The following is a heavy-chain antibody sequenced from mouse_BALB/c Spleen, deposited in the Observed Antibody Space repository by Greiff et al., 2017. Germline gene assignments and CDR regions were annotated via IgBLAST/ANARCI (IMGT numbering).Heavy chain of an antibody. CDR3: ARVYYGSSYWYFDV. CDR2: ISSGGST. Sequence: VQLKESGGGLVKPGGSLKLSCAASGFTFSSYAMSWVRQTPEKRLEWVASISSGGSTYYPDSVKGRFTISRDNARNILYLQMSSLRSEDTAMYYCARVYYGSSYWYFDVWGAGTTVTVSS. D-gene: IGHD1-1*01. CDR1: GFTFSSYA. V-gene: IGHV5-6-5*01. J-gene: IGHJ1*01.